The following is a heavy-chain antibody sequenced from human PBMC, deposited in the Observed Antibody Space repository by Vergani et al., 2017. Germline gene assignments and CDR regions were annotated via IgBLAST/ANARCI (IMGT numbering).Heavy chain of an antibody. D-gene: IGHD6-19*01. CDR1: GGSISSYY. V-gene: IGHV4-59*01. CDR2: INYSGST. J-gene: IGHJ4*02. CDR3: ARGGPSYGAVDY. Sequence: QVQLQESGPGLVKPSETLSLTCTVSGGSISSYYWRWIRQPPGKGLEWIGYINYSGSTNYNPTLKSGVTISVDTSKNQFSLKLSSVADADTAVYYCARGGPSYGAVDYWGQGTLVTVSS.